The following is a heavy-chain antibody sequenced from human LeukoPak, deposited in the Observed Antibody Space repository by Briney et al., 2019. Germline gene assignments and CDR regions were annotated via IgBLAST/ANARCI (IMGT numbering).Heavy chain of an antibody. V-gene: IGHV3-21*04. CDR1: GFTFSRHS. CDR2: I. J-gene: IGHJ4*02. CDR3: AKGGEYGDYVGY. Sequence: GGSLRLSCAASGFTFSRHSINWVRQAPGKGLEWVSSIVKGRFTISRDNAKNSLYLQMNSLRAEDTAVYYCAKGGEYGDYVGYWGQGTLVTVSS. D-gene: IGHD4-17*01.